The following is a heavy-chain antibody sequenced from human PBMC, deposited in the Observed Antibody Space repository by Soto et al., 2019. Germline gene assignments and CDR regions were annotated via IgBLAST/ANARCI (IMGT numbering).Heavy chain of an antibody. CDR1: GFTFSSYG. D-gene: IGHD3-10*01. CDR3: ARDRTFYGSGSKGMDF. V-gene: IGHV3-30*02. Sequence: GGSLRLSCVTSGFTFSSYGMHCVHQASAKGLGWRANIRYDGRKKYYGDYVKIRITTYRDNSNTTMYLEMSNLRAEATAVYYCARDRTFYGSGSKGMDFRGQGSRVTVSS. J-gene: IGHJ6*02. CDR2: IRYDGRKK.